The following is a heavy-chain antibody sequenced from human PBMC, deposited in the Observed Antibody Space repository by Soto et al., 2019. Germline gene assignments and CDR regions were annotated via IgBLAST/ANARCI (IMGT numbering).Heavy chain of an antibody. CDR3: AKGRFGALVYYMDV. D-gene: IGHD3-10*01. J-gene: IGHJ6*03. Sequence: GGSLRLSCAASGFTFSSYAMSWVRQAPGKGLECVSAISGSGGSTYYADSVKGRFTISRDNSKNTLYLQMNSLRAEDTAVYYCAKGRFGALVYYMDVSGKGTTVTVSS. CDR2: ISGSGGST. V-gene: IGHV3-23*01. CDR1: GFTFSSYA.